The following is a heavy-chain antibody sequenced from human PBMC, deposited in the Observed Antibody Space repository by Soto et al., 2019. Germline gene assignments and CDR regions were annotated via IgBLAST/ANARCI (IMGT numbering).Heavy chain of an antibody. D-gene: IGHD6-25*01. J-gene: IGHJ4*02. V-gene: IGHV3-33*01. Sequence: GGSLRLSCAASGFTFSSYGMHWVRQAPGKGLEWVAGIWYDGSNKYYADSVKGRFTISRDNSKNTLYLQMNSLRAEDTAVYYCARDKLRGKSSVGYFDYWGQGTLVTVSS. CDR3: ARDKLRGKSSVGYFDY. CDR1: GFTFSSYG. CDR2: IWYDGSNK.